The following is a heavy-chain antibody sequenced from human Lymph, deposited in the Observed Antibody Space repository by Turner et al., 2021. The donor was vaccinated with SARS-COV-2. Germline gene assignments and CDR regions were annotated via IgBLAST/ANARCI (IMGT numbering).Heavy chain of an antibody. CDR2: IYHSGNT. CDR1: GGSISSSNW. Sequence: QVQLRESGPGLVKPSGTLSLTCAVSGGSISSSNWWNWVRQPPGKGLEWIGEIYHSGNTNYNPSLKSRVTISVDKSKNQFSLKLSSVTAADTAVYYCATKYCSGGSCSYFDYWGQGTLVTVSS. V-gene: IGHV4-4*02. CDR3: ATKYCSGGSCSYFDY. J-gene: IGHJ4*02. D-gene: IGHD2-15*01.